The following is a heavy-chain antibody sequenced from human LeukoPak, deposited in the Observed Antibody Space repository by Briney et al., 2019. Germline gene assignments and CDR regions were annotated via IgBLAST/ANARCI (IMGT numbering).Heavy chain of an antibody. CDR3: ARGPQILTMIVAVITSGSDY. CDR2: INPNSGGT. Sequence: ASVKVSCKASGYTFTGYYMHWVRQAPGQGLEWMGWINPNSGGTNYAQKFQGRVTMTRDTSISTAYMELSRLRSDDTAVYYCARGPQILTMIVAVITSGSDYWGQGTLVTVSS. D-gene: IGHD3-22*01. V-gene: IGHV1-2*02. CDR1: GYTFTGYY. J-gene: IGHJ4*02.